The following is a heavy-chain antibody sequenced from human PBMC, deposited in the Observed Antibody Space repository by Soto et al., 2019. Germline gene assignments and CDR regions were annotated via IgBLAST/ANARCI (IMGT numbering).Heavy chain of an antibody. CDR3: VRDLAPMSTAMARYYYYGMDV. D-gene: IGHD5-18*01. J-gene: IGHJ6*02. CDR2: IWYDGSNK. CDR1: GFTFSSYG. Sequence: GGSLRLSCAASGFTFSSYGMHWVRQAPGKGLEWVAVIWYDGSNKYYADSVKGRFTISRDNSKNTLYLQMNSLRAEDTAVYYCVRDLAPMSTAMARYYYYGMDVWGQGTTVTVSS. V-gene: IGHV3-33*01.